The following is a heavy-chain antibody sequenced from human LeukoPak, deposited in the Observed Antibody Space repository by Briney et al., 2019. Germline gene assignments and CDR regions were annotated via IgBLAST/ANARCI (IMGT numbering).Heavy chain of an antibody. V-gene: IGHV4-59*01. D-gene: IGHD3-10*01. Sequence: SETLSLTCTVSGDSMNNYYWSWIRQPPGKGLEWIGNINYSGSTNSNPSLKSRATISVDMSRKHFFLDLSSVTAADTAVYYCARAVHYSGTSDQYTGGWYYFDFWGQGTLVTVSS. CDR1: GDSMNNYY. CDR3: ARAVHYSGTSDQYTGGWYYFDF. CDR2: INYSGST. J-gene: IGHJ4*02.